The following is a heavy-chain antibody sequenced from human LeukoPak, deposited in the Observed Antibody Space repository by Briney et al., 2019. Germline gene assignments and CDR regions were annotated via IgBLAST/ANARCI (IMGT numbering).Heavy chain of an antibody. CDR2: IYPGDSDT. D-gene: IGHD3-9*01. V-gene: IGHV5-51*01. Sequence: GESLKISCKGSGYSFTNYWIGWVRQMPGKGLEWMGIIYPGDSDTRYSPSFQGQVTISADKSISTAYLQWSGLKASDTAMYYCARGYYDILTGYYRRDWYFDLWGRGTLVTVSS. CDR3: ARGYYDILTGYYRRDWYFDL. J-gene: IGHJ2*01. CDR1: GYSFTNYW.